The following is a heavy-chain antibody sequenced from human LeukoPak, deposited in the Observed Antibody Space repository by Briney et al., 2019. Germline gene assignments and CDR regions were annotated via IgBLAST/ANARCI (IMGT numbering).Heavy chain of an antibody. CDR2: IYYSGST. Sequence: SETLSLTCTVSGGSVTSGSYYWSWIRQPPGKGLEWIGYIYYSGSTNYNPSLKSRVTISVDTSKNQFSLKLSSVTAADTAVYYCARRRYYGGNAKKYYFDYWGQGTLVTVSS. CDR1: GGSVTSGSYY. CDR3: ARRRYYGGNAKKYYFDY. J-gene: IGHJ4*02. D-gene: IGHD4-23*01. V-gene: IGHV4-61*01.